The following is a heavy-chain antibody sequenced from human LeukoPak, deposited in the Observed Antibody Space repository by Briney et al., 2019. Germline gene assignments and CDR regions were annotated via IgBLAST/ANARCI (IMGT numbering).Heavy chain of an antibody. V-gene: IGHV3-23*01. CDR3: AKDKGSSAPYYFDY. J-gene: IGHJ4*02. D-gene: IGHD6-6*01. CDR2: ISCWGGST. Sequence: PGGSLRLFCAASGFTFSSLAMRWVRQAPGKGLEWVSAISCWGGSTHYADSVKGRFTLSRDNSKNTLYLQMNSLRAEDTAVYYCAKDKGSSAPYYFDYWGQGTLVTVSS. CDR1: GFTFSSLA.